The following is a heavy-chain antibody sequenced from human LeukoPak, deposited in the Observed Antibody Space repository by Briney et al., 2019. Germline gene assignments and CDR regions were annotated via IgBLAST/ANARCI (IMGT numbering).Heavy chain of an antibody. CDR1: GGSFSGYY. CDR2: INHSGGT. CDR3: AQLRGYFDL. D-gene: IGHD5-24*01. J-gene: IGHJ2*01. Sequence: SETLSLTCAVYGGSFSGYYWSWIRQPPGKGLEWIGEINHSGGTNYNPSLKSRVTISVDTSKNQFSLKLSSATAADTAVYYCAQLRGYFDLWGRGTLVTVSS. V-gene: IGHV4-34*01.